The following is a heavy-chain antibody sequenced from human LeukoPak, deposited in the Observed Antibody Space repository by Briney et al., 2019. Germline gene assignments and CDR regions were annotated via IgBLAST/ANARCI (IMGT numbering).Heavy chain of an antibody. Sequence: GASVKVSCKASGYTFTSYDINWVRQAAGQGLEWMGWMSPNSGNTGYAQKFQGRVTMTRNTSISTAYMELSSLRSEDTAVYYCAITPDYRTRYYFDYWGQGTLVTVSS. V-gene: IGHV1-8*01. CDR1: GYTFTSYD. D-gene: IGHD4-11*01. CDR3: AITPDYRTRYYFDY. J-gene: IGHJ4*02. CDR2: MSPNSGNT.